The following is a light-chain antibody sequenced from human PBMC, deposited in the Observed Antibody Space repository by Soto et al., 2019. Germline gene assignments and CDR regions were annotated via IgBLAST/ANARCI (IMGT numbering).Light chain of an antibody. Sequence: EIVLTQSPATLYLSPGERATLSCRASQSVSNYLAWYQQKPGQAPRLLIYDASIRATCIPARFSGSGSGTDFTLTISSLEPEDFAVYYCHQRSNWPLLTFGGGTTVEIK. CDR1: QSVSNY. V-gene: IGKV3-11*01. J-gene: IGKJ4*01. CDR3: HQRSNWPLLT. CDR2: DAS.